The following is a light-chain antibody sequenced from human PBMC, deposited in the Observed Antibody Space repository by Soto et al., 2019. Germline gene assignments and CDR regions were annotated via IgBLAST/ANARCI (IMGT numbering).Light chain of an antibody. Sequence: EIVMTQSLATLSVSPGERATLSCRASQSVSSNLAWYQQKPGQAPRLLIYGASTRATGIPARFSGSGSGTEFTLTISSLQSEDFAVYYCQQYNNWPPKTFGQGTKV. V-gene: IGKV3-15*01. CDR1: QSVSSN. J-gene: IGKJ1*01. CDR2: GAS. CDR3: QQYNNWPPKT.